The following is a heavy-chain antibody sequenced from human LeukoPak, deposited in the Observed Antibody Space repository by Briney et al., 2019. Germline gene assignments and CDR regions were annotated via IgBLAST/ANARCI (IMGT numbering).Heavy chain of an antibody. CDR1: GGSISSSSYY. Sequence: SETLSLTCIVSGGSISSSSYYWGWIRQPPGKGLEWIGRIYYSGSTYYNPSLKSRVTISVDTSKNQFSLKLSSVTAADTAVYYCARHSSPSSSWYYYYYYGMDVWGQGTTVTVSS. D-gene: IGHD6-13*01. CDR2: IYYSGST. CDR3: ARHSSPSSSWYYYYYYGMDV. V-gene: IGHV4-39*01. J-gene: IGHJ6*02.